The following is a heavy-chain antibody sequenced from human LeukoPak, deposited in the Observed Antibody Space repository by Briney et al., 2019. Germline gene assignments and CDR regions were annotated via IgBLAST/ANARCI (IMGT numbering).Heavy chain of an antibody. CDR3: ARGGYTGYEGDY. D-gene: IGHD5-12*01. Sequence: ASVKVSCKASGYTFSAFYMHWVRQAPGQGLEWMGWINPNSGGTNYAQKFQGRVTMTSDTSIRTAYMELSRLRSDDTAVYYCARGGYTGYEGDYWGQGTLVTVSS. CDR1: GYTFSAFY. CDR2: INPNSGGT. V-gene: IGHV1-2*02. J-gene: IGHJ4*02.